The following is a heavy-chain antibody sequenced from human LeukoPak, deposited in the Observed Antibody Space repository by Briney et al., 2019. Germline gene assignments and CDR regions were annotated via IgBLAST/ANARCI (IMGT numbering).Heavy chain of an antibody. CDR1: GGSISSYY. Sequence: SETLSLTCTVSGGSISSYYWSWIRQPPGKGLEWIGYIYYSGSTNYNPSLKSRVTISVDTSRNQFSLKLSSVTAADTAVYYCARGGGYCSGGSCYRWFDPWGQGTLVTVXS. V-gene: IGHV4-59*01. D-gene: IGHD2-15*01. J-gene: IGHJ5*02. CDR2: IYYSGST. CDR3: ARGGGYCSGGSCYRWFDP.